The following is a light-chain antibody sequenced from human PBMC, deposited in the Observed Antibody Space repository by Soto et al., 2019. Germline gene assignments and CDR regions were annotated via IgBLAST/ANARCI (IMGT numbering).Light chain of an antibody. CDR2: DAS. CDR3: QQYNSYLLT. J-gene: IGKJ3*01. Sequence: DIQMTQSPSTLSASVGDRVTITCRASQSISRSLAWYQQKPGKAPNLLIYDASSLESGVPSRFSGSGFGTEFTLTISSLQPDDFATYYCQQYNSYLLTSGPGTTVDIK. V-gene: IGKV1-5*01. CDR1: QSISRS.